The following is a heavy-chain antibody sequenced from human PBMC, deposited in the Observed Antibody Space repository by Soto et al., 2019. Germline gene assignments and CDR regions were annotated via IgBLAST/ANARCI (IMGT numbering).Heavy chain of an antibody. Sequence: PGGSLRLSCAASGFTFSSYGMHWVRQAPGKGLEWVALIWYDGTKKYYLDSVKGRFTISRDNSKNKLYLQMSSLRAGDTAVYYCARGVSAFDIWGQGTMVTVSS. V-gene: IGHV3-33*01. CDR2: IWYDGTKK. D-gene: IGHD3-3*01. CDR1: GFTFSSYG. CDR3: ARGVSAFDI. J-gene: IGHJ3*02.